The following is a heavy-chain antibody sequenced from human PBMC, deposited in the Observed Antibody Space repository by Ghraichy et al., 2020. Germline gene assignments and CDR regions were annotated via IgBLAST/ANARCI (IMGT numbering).Heavy chain of an antibody. CDR1: GFTFGSYA. CDR2: ISDSGGRA. D-gene: IGHD1-1*01. CDR3: AKVKATTGLFDF. V-gene: IGHV3-23*01. Sequence: GGSLRLSCTAYGFTFGSYARNWVRLPPGKGLEWLSRISDSGGRAYYAALAKGRSTISRDTSKHPLHLQRNRLRAEDTAIDYCAKVKATTGLFDFWGQGTLVTVSS. J-gene: IGHJ4*02.